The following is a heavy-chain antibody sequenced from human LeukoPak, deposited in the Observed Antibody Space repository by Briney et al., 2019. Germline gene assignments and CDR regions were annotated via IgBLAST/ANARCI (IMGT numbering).Heavy chain of an antibody. Sequence: TGGSLRLSCAASGFTFSSYEMNWVRQAPGKGLEWVSYISSSGSTIYYADSVKGRFTISRDNAKNSLYLQMNSLRAEDTAVYYCARGIAAAGTGEFDYWGQGTLVTVSS. CDR2: ISSSGSTI. J-gene: IGHJ4*02. V-gene: IGHV3-48*03. CDR3: ARGIAAAGTGEFDY. CDR1: GFTFSSYE. D-gene: IGHD6-13*01.